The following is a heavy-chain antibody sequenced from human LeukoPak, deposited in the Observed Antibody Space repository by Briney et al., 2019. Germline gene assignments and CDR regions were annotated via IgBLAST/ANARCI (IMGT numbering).Heavy chain of an antibody. Sequence: GGSLRLSCAASGFTFSSYEMNWVRQAPGKGLEWVSYISSSGSTIYYADSVKGRFTISRDNAKNSLYLQMNSLRAEDTAVYYCARVTAHYYDSRGYSPADYWGQGTLVTVSS. D-gene: IGHD3-22*01. J-gene: IGHJ4*02. V-gene: IGHV3-48*03. CDR3: ARVTAHYYDSRGYSPADY. CDR2: ISSSGSTI. CDR1: GFTFSSYE.